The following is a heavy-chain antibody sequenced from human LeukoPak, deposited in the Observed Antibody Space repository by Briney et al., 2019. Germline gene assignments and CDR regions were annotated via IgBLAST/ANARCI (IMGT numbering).Heavy chain of an antibody. D-gene: IGHD2-2*02. J-gene: IGHJ5*02. V-gene: IGHV4-4*07. Sequence: SETLSLTCTVSGGSITSYYWSWIRQPAGKGLEWIGRIYTSGSTNYNPPLKSRVTMSVDTSKNQFSLKLISVTAADTAVYYCARDRGYCSSTSCYTDWFDPWGQGTLVTVSS. CDR1: GGSITSYY. CDR2: IYTSGST. CDR3: ARDRGYCSSTSCYTDWFDP.